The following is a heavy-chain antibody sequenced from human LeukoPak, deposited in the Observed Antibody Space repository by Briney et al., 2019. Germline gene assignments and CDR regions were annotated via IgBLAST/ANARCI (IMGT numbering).Heavy chain of an antibody. J-gene: IGHJ4*02. Sequence: SETLSLTCTVSGGSISSYSWSWIRQPPGKGLEWIGYIYYSGSTNYNPSLKSRVTISVDTSKNQFSLKLSSVTAADTAVYYCVRVYYDSSTDYWGQGTLVTVSS. V-gene: IGHV4-59*01. CDR2: IYYSGST. CDR3: VRVYYDSSTDY. D-gene: IGHD3-22*01. CDR1: GGSISSYS.